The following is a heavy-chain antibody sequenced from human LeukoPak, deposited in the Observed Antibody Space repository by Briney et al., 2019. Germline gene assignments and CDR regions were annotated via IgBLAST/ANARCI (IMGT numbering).Heavy chain of an antibody. V-gene: IGHV4-59*08. CDR3: ARHADYYDSSGYYSGFDYFDY. D-gene: IGHD3-22*01. CDR2: IYYTGST. CDR1: GGSVSDYY. Sequence: PSETLSLTCTVSGGSVSDYYWSWIRQSPGKGLEWIGYIYYTGSTSYNPSLRSRVTMSADTSKNQFSLKLSSVTAADTAVYYCARHADYYDSSGYYSGFDYFDYWGQGTLVTVSS. J-gene: IGHJ4*02.